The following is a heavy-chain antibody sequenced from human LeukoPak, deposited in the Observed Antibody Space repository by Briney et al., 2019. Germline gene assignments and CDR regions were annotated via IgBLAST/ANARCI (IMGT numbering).Heavy chain of an antibody. V-gene: IGHV3-66*01. CDR2: IYGGGST. CDR1: GFTVSSIY. CDR3: ARDHYSGGMGV. Sequence: EGSLRLSCAASGFTVSSIYMGWVRQAPGKGLEWVSVIYGGGSTFYADSVKGRFTTSRDNSKNMLYLQMNGLRAEDTAVYYCARDHYSGGMGVWGQGTTVTVSS. D-gene: IGHD2-15*01. J-gene: IGHJ6*02.